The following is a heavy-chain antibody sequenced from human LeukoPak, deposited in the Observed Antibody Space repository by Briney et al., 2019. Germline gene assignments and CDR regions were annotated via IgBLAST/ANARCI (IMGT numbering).Heavy chain of an antibody. V-gene: IGHV3-64*04. CDR1: GFTFSSYS. D-gene: IGHD3-22*01. Sequence: GGSLRLSCSASGFTFSSYSMVWVRQAPGKGLEYVSAVSSSGGGTYYADSVKGRFTISRDNSKNTLYLQMNSLRAEDTAVYYCARDSPYYYDSSGYFRTVGAFDIWGQGTMVTVSS. CDR3: ARDSPYYYDSSGYFRTVGAFDI. J-gene: IGHJ3*02. CDR2: VSSSGGGT.